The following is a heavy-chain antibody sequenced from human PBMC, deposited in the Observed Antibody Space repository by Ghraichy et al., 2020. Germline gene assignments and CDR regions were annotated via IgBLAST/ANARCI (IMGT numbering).Heavy chain of an antibody. Sequence: SQTLSLTCTVSGGSISSYYWSWIRQPPGKGLEWIGYIYYSGSTNYNPSLKSRVTISVDTSKNQFSLKLSSVTAADTAVYYCARQTPAYSSSYDLWGRGTLVTVSS. V-gene: IGHV4-59*08. CDR3: ARQTPAYSSSYDL. CDR2: IYYSGST. J-gene: IGHJ2*01. CDR1: GGSISSYY. D-gene: IGHD6-13*01.